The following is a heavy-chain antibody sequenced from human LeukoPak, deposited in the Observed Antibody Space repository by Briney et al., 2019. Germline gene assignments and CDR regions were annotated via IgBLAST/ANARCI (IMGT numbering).Heavy chain of an antibody. CDR1: GGSFSGYY. V-gene: IGHV4-34*01. CDR2: INHSGST. J-gene: IGHJ4*02. CDR3: ARDTAMGHVDY. Sequence: SETLSLTCAVYGGSFSGYYWSWIRQPPGKGLEWIGEINHSGSTNYNPSLKSRVTISVDTSENQFSLKLSSVTAADTAVYYCARDTAMGHVDYWGQGTLVTVSS. D-gene: IGHD5-18*01.